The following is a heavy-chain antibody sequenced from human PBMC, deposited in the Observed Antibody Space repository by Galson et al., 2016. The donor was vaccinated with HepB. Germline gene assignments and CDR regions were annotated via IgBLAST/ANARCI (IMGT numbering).Heavy chain of an antibody. CDR2: ISYDGSNK. CDR3: ARGRVSSVNTYWYFDL. D-gene: IGHD2-15*01. Sequence: SLRLSCAASGFTFNTYDMHWVRQAPGKGLEWVAAISYDGSNKFYGDSVKGRFTISRDNSKNMLYLQMNDVRTEDTAVYFCARGRVSSVNTYWYFDLWGHGTLVTVSS. CDR1: GFTFNTYD. J-gene: IGHJ2*01. V-gene: IGHV3-30-3*01.